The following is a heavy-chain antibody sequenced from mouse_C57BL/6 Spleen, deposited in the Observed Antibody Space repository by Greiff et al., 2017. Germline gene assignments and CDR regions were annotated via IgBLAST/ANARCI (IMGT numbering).Heavy chain of an antibody. D-gene: IGHD1-1*01. Sequence: QVQLKQSGPGLVQPSQSLSITCTVSGFSLTSYGVHWVRQSPGKGLEWLGVIWSGGSTDYNAAFISRLSISKDNSKSQVFFKMNSLQADDTAIYYCARGRLLRVWYFDVWGTGTTVTVSS. V-gene: IGHV2-2*01. CDR1: GFSLTSYG. CDR2: IWSGGST. J-gene: IGHJ1*03. CDR3: ARGRLLRVWYFDV.